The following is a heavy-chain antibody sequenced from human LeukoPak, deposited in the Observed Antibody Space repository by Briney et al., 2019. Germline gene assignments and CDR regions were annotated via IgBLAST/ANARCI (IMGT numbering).Heavy chain of an antibody. Sequence: GESLKISFKGSGYRFTSYWIGWVRPMPGKGLEWMGIIYPGDSDTRYSPSFQGQVTISADKSISPAYLQWSSLKASDTAMYYCARHGDGYSYANFDYWGQGTLVTVSS. D-gene: IGHD5-18*01. CDR2: IYPGDSDT. CDR1: GYRFTSYW. V-gene: IGHV5-51*01. J-gene: IGHJ4*02. CDR3: ARHGDGYSYANFDY.